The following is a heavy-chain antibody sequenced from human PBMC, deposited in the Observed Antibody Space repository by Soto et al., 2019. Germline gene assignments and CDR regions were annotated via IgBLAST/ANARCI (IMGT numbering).Heavy chain of an antibody. CDR1: GFTFSSYT. D-gene: IGHD1-20*01. V-gene: IGHV3-23*01. CDR3: ARDVGIHV. CDR2: IGGSGDGT. J-gene: IGHJ4*02. Sequence: GGSLRLSCEASGFTFSSYTMNWVRRAPGKGLEWVATIGGSGDGTYYGDSVKGRFTISRDNSKNSLYLQMNSLRAEDTAVYYCARDVGIHVWGQGTLVTVSS.